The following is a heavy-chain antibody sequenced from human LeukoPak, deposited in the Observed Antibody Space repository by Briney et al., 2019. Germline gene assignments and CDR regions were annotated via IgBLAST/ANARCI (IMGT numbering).Heavy chain of an antibody. CDR1: GFNFSSYA. CDR2: LSGSGGST. Sequence: GGSLRLSCAVSGFNFSSYAMSWVRQAPGKGLEWVSALSGSGGSTYYADSVKGRFTISRDNSKNTLYLQMDSLRAEDTAVYYCAKDFRYCSSTTCYSFDYWGQGTLVTVSS. CDR3: AKDFRYCSSTTCYSFDY. V-gene: IGHV3-23*01. J-gene: IGHJ4*02. D-gene: IGHD2-2*02.